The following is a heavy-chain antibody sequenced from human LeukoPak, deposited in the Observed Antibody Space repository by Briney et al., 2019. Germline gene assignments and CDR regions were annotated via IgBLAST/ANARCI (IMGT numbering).Heavy chain of an antibody. D-gene: IGHD6-19*01. V-gene: IGHV4-34*01. CDR1: GGSFSGYY. J-gene: IGHJ4*02. Sequence: PSETLSLTCAVYGGSFSGYYWSWIRQPPGKGLEWIGEINHSGSTNYNPSLKSRVTISVDTSKNQFSLKLSSVTAADTAVYYCARNPAYSSGWGDFDYWGQGTLVTVS. CDR3: ARNPAYSSGWGDFDY. CDR2: INHSGST.